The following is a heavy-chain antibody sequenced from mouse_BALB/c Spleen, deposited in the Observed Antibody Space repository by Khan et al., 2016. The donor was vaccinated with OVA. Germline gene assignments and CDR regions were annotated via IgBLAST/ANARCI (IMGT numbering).Heavy chain of an antibody. D-gene: IGHD2-3*01. CDR2: INTNTGEP. Sequence: QVQLQQSGPELKKPGETVKISCKTSGYTFTNYGMNWVKQAPGKGLKWMGWINTNTGEPTYAEEFKGRFAFSLETSATTAYLQINNLKNEDTATYFCAIDDGYWAYWGQGTLVTVSA. CDR1: GYTFTNYG. V-gene: IGHV9-3*02. J-gene: IGHJ3*01. CDR3: AIDDGYWAY.